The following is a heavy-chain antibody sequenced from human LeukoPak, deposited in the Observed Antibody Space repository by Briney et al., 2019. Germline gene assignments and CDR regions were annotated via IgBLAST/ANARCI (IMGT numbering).Heavy chain of an antibody. J-gene: IGHJ5*02. CDR3: ASGYCGGDCNNWFDP. V-gene: IGHV4-34*01. D-gene: IGHD2-21*02. CDR1: GGSFSGYY. CDR2: INHSGST. Sequence: SETLSLTCAVYGGSFSGYYWSWIRQPPGKGLEWIGEINHSGSTNYNPSLKSRATISVDTSKNQFSLKLSSVTAADTAVYYCASGYCGGDCNNWFDPWGQGTLVTVSS.